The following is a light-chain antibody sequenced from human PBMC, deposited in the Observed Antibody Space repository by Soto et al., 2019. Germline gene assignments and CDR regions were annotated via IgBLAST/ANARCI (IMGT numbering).Light chain of an antibody. J-gene: IGKJ3*01. CDR1: QSVGNS. V-gene: IGKV3-11*01. CDR3: QQCVSWPQST. Sequence: EIVLTQSPATLSLSPGERASLSCRASQSVGNSLAWYQHKPGQAPRLLLYDVSNRATGIPARFSGSGSGTDFTHSISSPEPEDFAFYYCQQCVSWPQSTFGPGTRLDI. CDR2: DVS.